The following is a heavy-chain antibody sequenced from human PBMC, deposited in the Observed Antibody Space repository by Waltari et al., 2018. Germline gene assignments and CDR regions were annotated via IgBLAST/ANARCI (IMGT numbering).Heavy chain of an antibody. D-gene: IGHD6-6*01. CDR3: ARDIIAPRPDGFDV. CDR2: IRYDGDNK. Sequence: QLQLVESGGGVVQAGGSLRRSCEGSGFRFNTFGLHGVRKAPGKGLEWVAGIRYDGDNKFYADSVKGRFIISRDNSKNTLFLETNSLRIGDTAVYYCARDIIAPRPDGFDVWGQGTLVTVSA. V-gene: IGHV3-33*01. J-gene: IGHJ3*01. CDR1: GFRFNTFG.